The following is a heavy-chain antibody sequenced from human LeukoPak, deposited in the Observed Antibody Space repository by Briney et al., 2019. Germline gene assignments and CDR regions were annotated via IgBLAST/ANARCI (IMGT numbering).Heavy chain of an antibody. D-gene: IGHD1-1*01. CDR1: GFTFSNYW. J-gene: IGHJ4*02. CDR2: IKQDASER. V-gene: IGHV3-7*01. Sequence: GGSLRLSCVASGFTFSNYWMTWVRQAPGKGLEWVANIKQDASERYYVDSVKGRFTISRDNAKNSLYLQMNSLRAEDTAVYYCATPTAGTWHFDYWGQGTLVTVSS. CDR3: ATPTAGTWHFDY.